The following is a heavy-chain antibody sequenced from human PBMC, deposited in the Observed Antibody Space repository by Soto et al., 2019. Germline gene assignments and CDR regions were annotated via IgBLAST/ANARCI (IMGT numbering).Heavy chain of an antibody. D-gene: IGHD3-9*01. CDR2: LSKDGANE. Sequence: HGWCLKLGSAASGVSVSSSAMHWVRQAQGKGLEWVSTLSKDGANEHYADSVKGRFTISRDGSKNTLYLQMNSLRAEDTAMYYCAKDPSTGSADYWGQGTQVTVS. CDR1: GVSVSSSA. V-gene: IGHV3-23*01. CDR3: AKDPSTGSADY. J-gene: IGHJ4*02.